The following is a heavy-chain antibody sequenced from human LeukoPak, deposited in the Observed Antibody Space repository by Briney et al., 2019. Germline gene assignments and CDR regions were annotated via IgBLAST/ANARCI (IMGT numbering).Heavy chain of an antibody. CDR1: GFTFSNFG. D-gene: IGHD3-22*01. CDR3: ARDLGRITMIVVVKGFDY. Sequence: GRSLRLSCAASGFTFSNFGMHWVRQAPGKGLEWVAFISYDGSNKYYADSVKGRFTISRDNAKNSLYLQMNSLRAEDTAVYYCARDLGRITMIVVVKGFDYWGQGTLVTVSS. V-gene: IGHV3-30*03. J-gene: IGHJ4*02. CDR2: ISYDGSNK.